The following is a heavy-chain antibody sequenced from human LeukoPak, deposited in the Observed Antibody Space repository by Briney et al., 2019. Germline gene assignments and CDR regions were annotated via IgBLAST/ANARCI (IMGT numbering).Heavy chain of an antibody. J-gene: IGHJ4*02. CDR1: GFTFSNAW. D-gene: IGHD2-8*01. CDR2: IKSKTDGGTT. CDR3: TTGDNVLMVYDRIAAAGTPYYFDY. V-gene: IGHV3-15*01. Sequence: GGSLRLSCAASGFTFSNAWMSWVRQAPGKGLEWVGRIKSKTDGGTTDYAAPVKGRFTISRDDSKNTLYLQMNSLKTEDTAVYYCTTGDNVLMVYDRIAAAGTPYYFDYWGQGTLVAVSS.